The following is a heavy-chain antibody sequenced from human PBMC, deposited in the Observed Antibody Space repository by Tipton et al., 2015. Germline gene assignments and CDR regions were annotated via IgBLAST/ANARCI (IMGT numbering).Heavy chain of an antibody. J-gene: IGHJ5*01. D-gene: IGHD3-16*02. CDR1: NGSMTINSYY. CDR3: ARGGGDDYIWGSSRFDS. V-gene: IGHV4-39*07. CDR2: IYHGGPT. Sequence: TLSLTCSVFNGSMTINSYYRGWIRQSPGKGLEWIGSIYHGGPTYYSASLERRVTIWRDTSKNQFYLNLTSVTAADTAMYYCARGGGDDYIWGSSRFDSWGQGILVTVSS.